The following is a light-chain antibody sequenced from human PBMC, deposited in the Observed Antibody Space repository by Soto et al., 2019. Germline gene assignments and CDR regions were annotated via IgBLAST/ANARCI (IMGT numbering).Light chain of an antibody. J-gene: IGKJ1*01. CDR3: QQYNAYPRT. CDR1: QSIVSS. Sequence: DIQMTQSPSTLSASVGDRVTITCRASQSIVSSLAWYQQKPGTAPKLLIYDASSLQTGVPSRFSGSRSGAEFTLTISSLQPDDFASYYCQQYNAYPRTFGQGTKVEI. V-gene: IGKV1-5*01. CDR2: DAS.